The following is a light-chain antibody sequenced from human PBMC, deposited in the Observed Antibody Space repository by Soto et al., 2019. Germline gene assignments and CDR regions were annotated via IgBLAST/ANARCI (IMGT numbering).Light chain of an antibody. J-gene: IGKJ2*01. CDR2: KVS. CDR3: RQGTHWPPYT. Sequence: DVVMTQSPLSLPVTLGQPASISCRSSQSLVHSDGKTYLNWFQQRPGQSPRRLIYKVSNRDSGVPDRFCGSGSGPDFTLKISRVEAEDVGVYYCRQGTHWPPYTFGQGTKLEIK. V-gene: IGKV2-30*02. CDR1: QSLVHSDGKTY.